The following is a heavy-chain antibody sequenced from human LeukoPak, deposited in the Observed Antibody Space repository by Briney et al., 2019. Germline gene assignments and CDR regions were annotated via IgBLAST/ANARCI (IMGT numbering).Heavy chain of an antibody. D-gene: IGHD3-3*01. Sequence: GGSLRLSCAPSGFTFSDYSMNWVRQAPGKGLEWVSSISSSPSYIYYADSVKGRFTISRDNAKNSLYLQMDSLRAEDTAVYYCATDLRFQFLAWPRVNWGQGTLVTVSS. CDR3: ATDLRFQFLAWPRVN. CDR2: ISSSPSYI. V-gene: IGHV3-21*01. J-gene: IGHJ4*02. CDR1: GFTFSDYS.